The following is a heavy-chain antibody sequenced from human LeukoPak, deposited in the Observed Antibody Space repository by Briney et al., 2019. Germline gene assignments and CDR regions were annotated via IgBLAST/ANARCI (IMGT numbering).Heavy chain of an antibody. J-gene: IGHJ4*02. V-gene: IGHV4-39*07. CDR3: ARDYYGSGSYYKGSDY. Sequence: SETLSLTCTVSGGSISSSSYYWGWIRQPPGKGLEWIGSIYYTGSTHYNPSLKNRVTISVDTSKNQFSLKLSSVTAADTAVYYCARDYYGSGSYYKGSDYWGQGTLVTVSS. CDR2: IYYTGST. CDR1: GGSISSSSYY. D-gene: IGHD3-10*01.